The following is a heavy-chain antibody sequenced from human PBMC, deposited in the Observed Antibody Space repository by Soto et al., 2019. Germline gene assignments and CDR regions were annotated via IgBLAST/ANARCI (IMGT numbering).Heavy chain of an antibody. CDR2: IANDKSYI. CDR1: GFTFTNFG. J-gene: IGHJ4*02. D-gene: IGHD6-13*01. V-gene: IGHV3-30*03. CDR3: ARRGPGTYFDY. Sequence: GESLKISCAASGFTFTNFGMTWVRQAPGKGLEWVSIIANDKSYISYADSVKGRFTISRDNSKNTLYLQMNSLRAEDTAVYYCARRGPGTYFDYWGQGTLVTVSS.